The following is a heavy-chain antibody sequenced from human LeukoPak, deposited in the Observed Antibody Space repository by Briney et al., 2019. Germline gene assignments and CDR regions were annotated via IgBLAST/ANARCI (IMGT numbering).Heavy chain of an antibody. CDR2: IYPGDSDT. V-gene: IGHV5-51*01. CDR3: ARLGGYDFWSGYPNNWFDP. Sequence: GESLKISCQGSGYSFTDYWISWVRQMPGKGLEWMGIIYPGDSDTRYSPSFQGQVTISADKSISTAYLQWSSLKASDTAMYYCARLGGYDFWSGYPNNWFDPWGQGTLVTVSS. D-gene: IGHD3-3*01. CDR1: GYSFTDYW. J-gene: IGHJ5*02.